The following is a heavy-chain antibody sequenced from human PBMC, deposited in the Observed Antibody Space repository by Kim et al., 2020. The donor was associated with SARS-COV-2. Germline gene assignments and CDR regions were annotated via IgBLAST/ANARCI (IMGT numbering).Heavy chain of an antibody. D-gene: IGHD2-21*01. V-gene: IGHV3-74*01. CDR1: GFTVGSYW. CDR2: INSDGTTT. CDR3: ARRMVVEAGGSWYFVL. Sequence: GGSLRLSCAASGFTVGSYWMHWVRQAPEEGLVWVSRINSDGTTTNYADSVKGRFAISRDNAMNTLFLQMNSLSAEDTAVYYCARRMVVEAGGSWYFVLWGRDTLFTVSS. J-gene: IGHJ2*01.